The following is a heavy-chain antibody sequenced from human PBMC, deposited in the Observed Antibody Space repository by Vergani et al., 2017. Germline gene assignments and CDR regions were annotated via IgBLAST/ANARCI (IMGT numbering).Heavy chain of an antibody. J-gene: IGHJ4*02. CDR2: ISYDGSNK. Sequence: QVQLVESGGGVVQPGRSLRLSCAASGFTFSSYGMHWVRQAPGKGLEWVAVISYDGSNKYYADSVKGRFTISRDNSKNTLYLQMNSLRAEDTAVYYCAKDQGDYGDSPDYWGQGTLVTVSS. CDR3: AKDQGDYGDSPDY. V-gene: IGHV3-30*18. CDR1: GFTFSSYG. D-gene: IGHD4-17*01.